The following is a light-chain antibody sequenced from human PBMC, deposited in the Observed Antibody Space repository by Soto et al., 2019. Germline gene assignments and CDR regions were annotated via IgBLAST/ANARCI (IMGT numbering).Light chain of an antibody. J-gene: IGKJ1*01. V-gene: IGKV3-20*01. CDR2: GSS. Sequence: EIVLTQSPGTLSSSPGARATLSCRASQSLNSFYLAWYQQKPGQAPRLLIYGSSNRATGIPDRFSGIGSGTDFTLTISRLDPEDFAVYYCQQYDISPRTFGQGTKVEVK. CDR3: QQYDISPRT. CDR1: QSLNSFY.